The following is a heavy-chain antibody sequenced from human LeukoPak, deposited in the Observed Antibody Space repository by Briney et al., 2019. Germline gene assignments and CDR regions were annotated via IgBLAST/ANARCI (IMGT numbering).Heavy chain of an antibody. Sequence: SQTLSLTCAISGDSVSSNSAAWNWIRQSPSRGLEWLGRTYYRSKWYNDYAVSVKSRITINPDTSKNQFSLQLNSVTPEDTAVYYCARDSERWELLPYYFDYWGQGTLVTVSS. CDR2: TYYRSKWYN. V-gene: IGHV6-1*01. D-gene: IGHD1-26*01. CDR1: GDSVSSNSAA. CDR3: ARDSERWELLPYYFDY. J-gene: IGHJ4*02.